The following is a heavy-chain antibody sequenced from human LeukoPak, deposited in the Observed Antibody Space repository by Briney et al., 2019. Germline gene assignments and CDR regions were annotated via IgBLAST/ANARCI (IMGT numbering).Heavy chain of an antibody. J-gene: IGHJ1*01. CDR3: ASGGIAAAGAEYFHH. D-gene: IGHD6-13*01. CDR1: GGSISSSNW. V-gene: IGHV4-4*02. CDR2: IYHSGST. Sequence: NTSETLSLTCAVSGGSISSSNWWGWVRLPPGKGLEWIGEIYHSGSTNYNPSLKSRVTISVDKSKNQFSPKLSSVTAADTAVYYCASGGIAAAGAEYFHHWGQGTLVTVSS.